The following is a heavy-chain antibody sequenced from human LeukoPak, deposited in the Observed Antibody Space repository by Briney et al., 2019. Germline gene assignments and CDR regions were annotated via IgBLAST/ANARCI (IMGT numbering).Heavy chain of an antibody. V-gene: IGHV3-66*01. CDR2: IYSGGSS. CDR1: GFTVSSNY. J-gene: IGHJ4*02. CDR3: ARVSVVAAIA. D-gene: IGHD2-15*01. Sequence: GGSLRLSCAASGFTVSSNYMSWVRQAPGKGLEWVSVIYSGGSSYYADSVKGRFTISRDNSKNTLYLQMNSLRAGDTAVYYCARVSVVAAIAWGQGTLVTVSS.